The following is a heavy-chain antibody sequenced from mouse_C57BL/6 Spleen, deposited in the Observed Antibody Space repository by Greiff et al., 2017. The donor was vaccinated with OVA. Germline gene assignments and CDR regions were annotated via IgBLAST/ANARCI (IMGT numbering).Heavy chain of an antibody. CDR2: INPSSGYT. CDR1: GYTFTSYT. Sequence: QVHVKQSGAELARPGASVKMSCKASGYTFTSYTMHWVKQRPGQGLEWIGYINPSSGYTKYNQKFKDKATLTADKSSSTAYMQLSSLTSEDSAVYYCARSDYYGSYWYFDVWGTGTTVTVSS. D-gene: IGHD1-1*01. J-gene: IGHJ1*03. V-gene: IGHV1-4*01. CDR3: ARSDYYGSYWYFDV.